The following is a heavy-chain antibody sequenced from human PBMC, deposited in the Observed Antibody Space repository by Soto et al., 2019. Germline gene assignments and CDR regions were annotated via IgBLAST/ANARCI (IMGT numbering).Heavy chain of an antibody. Sequence: SETLSLTCAVYGGSFSGYYWSWIRQPPGKGLEWIGEINHSGSTSYNPSLKSRVTISVDTSKNQFSLKLSSVTAADTAVYYCASRFLEWLYLLDGMDVWGQGTTVTVS. V-gene: IGHV4-34*01. J-gene: IGHJ6*02. CDR2: INHSGST. CDR1: GGSFSGYY. D-gene: IGHD3-3*01. CDR3: ASRFLEWLYLLDGMDV.